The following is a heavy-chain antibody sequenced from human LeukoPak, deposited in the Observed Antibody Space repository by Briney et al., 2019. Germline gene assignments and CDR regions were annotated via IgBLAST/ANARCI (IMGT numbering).Heavy chain of an antibody. Sequence: GGSLRLSCAASGFTFSSYAMSWVRQAPGKGLEWVSAISGSGGSTYYADSVKGRFTISRDNSKNTLYLQMNSLRAEDTAVYYCARVKTGELFYFDYWGQGTLVTVSS. CDR3: ARVKTGELFYFDY. J-gene: IGHJ4*02. CDR1: GFTFSSYA. D-gene: IGHD3-10*01. CDR2: ISGSGGST. V-gene: IGHV3-23*01.